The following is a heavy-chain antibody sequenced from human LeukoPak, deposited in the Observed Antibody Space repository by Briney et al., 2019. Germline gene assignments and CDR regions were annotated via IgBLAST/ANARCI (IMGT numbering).Heavy chain of an antibody. V-gene: IGHV3-23*01. Sequence: GGSLRLSCSASGFTFSSYAMTRVRQAPGKGLEWVSAIGSSGTSTYYADSVKGRFTISRDNSKNTLYLQMNSLRAEDTAVYYCAKVTKSYCSGGSCNLDYWGQGTLVTVSS. CDR3: AKVTKSYCSGGSCNLDY. CDR2: IGSSGTST. D-gene: IGHD2-15*01. CDR1: GFTFSSYA. J-gene: IGHJ4*02.